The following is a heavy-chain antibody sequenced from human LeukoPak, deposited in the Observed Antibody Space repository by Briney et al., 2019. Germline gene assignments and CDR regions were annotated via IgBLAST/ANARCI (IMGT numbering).Heavy chain of an antibody. CDR3: AKRGSALRYFDF. V-gene: IGHV3-23*01. D-gene: IGHD3-9*01. J-gene: IGHJ4*02. CDR1: GFTFSNYA. Sequence: GWSLRLSCAASGFTFSNYAMSWVRQAPGKGLEWVSAISTGGAGTYYADSVKGRFTISRDNSQNTLYLQMNSLRAEDTAIYYCAKRGSALRYFDFWGQGTLVTVSS. CDR2: ISTGGAGT.